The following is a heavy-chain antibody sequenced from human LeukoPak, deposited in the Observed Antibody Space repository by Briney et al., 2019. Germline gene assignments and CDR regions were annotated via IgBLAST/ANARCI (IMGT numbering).Heavy chain of an antibody. D-gene: IGHD3-10*01. J-gene: IGHJ4*02. CDR3: ARDRVCGPRGGYYFDY. CDR2: SNWNGGST. CDR1: GFTFDDYG. Sequence: GGSLRLSCAASGFTFDDYGMSWVRQAPAQGLEWVCGSNWNGGSTGYADSAKGRFTISRDNDKNSLYLQMNSLRAEDPPLYHCARDRVCGPRGGYYFDYWGQGTLVTVSS. V-gene: IGHV3-20*01.